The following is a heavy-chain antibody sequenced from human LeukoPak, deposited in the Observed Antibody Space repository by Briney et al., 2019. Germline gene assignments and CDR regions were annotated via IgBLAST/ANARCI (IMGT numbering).Heavy chain of an antibody. CDR2: ITYGSDTL. D-gene: IGHD3-10*01. V-gene: IGHV3-48*04. CDR1: GFYFGGHA. J-gene: IGHJ4*02. CDR3: ARYHLGSYFRDPFDH. Sequence: PGGSLRLSCVASGFYFGGHAMHWLRQAPGKGLEGVTYITYGSDTLFYADSVKGRFTVSRDNAKNSLYLQMDSLRAEDTAVYYCARYHLGSYFRDPFDHWGQGTLVTVSS.